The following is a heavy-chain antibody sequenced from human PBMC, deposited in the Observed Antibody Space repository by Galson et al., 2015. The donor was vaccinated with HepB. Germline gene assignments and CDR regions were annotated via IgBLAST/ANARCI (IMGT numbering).Heavy chain of an antibody. V-gene: IGHV3-9*01. J-gene: IGHJ3*02. CDR3: AKATRPPYCSGGSCYSGAFDI. Sequence: SLRLSCAASGFTFDDYAMHWVRQAPGKGLEWVSGISWNSGSIGYADSVKGRFTISRDNAKNSLYLQMNSLRAEDTALYYCAKATRPPYCSGGSCYSGAFDIWGQGTMVTVSS. CDR1: GFTFDDYA. D-gene: IGHD2-15*01. CDR2: ISWNSGSI.